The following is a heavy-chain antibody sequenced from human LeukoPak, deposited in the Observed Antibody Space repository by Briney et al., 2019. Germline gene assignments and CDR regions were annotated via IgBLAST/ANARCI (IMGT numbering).Heavy chain of an antibody. V-gene: IGHV5-51*07. D-gene: IGHD6-19*01. J-gene: IGHJ4*02. CDR3: TRRRIAVAGKALFDY. Sequence: GEPLKIPCEVSGYTFTTSTIAWVHQTPGKGLGWLGIIYPADSDAIYGPSFQGQVTISVDKSISTAYLQWSSLKPSDTAIYYCTRRRIAVAGKALFDYWGQGTPVTVSS. CDR1: GYTFTTST. CDR2: IYPADSDA.